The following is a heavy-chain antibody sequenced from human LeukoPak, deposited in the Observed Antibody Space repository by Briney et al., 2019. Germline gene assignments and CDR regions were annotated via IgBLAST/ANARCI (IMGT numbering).Heavy chain of an antibody. D-gene: IGHD3-10*01. CDR2: INHSGST. Sequence: SETLSLTCAVYGGSFSGYYWSRIRQPPGKGLEWIGEINHSGSTNYNPSLKSRVTISVDTSKNQFSLKLSSVTAADTAVYYCARRMVRGTIDYWGQGTLVTVSS. J-gene: IGHJ4*02. CDR3: ARRMVRGTIDY. CDR1: GGSFSGYY. V-gene: IGHV4-34*01.